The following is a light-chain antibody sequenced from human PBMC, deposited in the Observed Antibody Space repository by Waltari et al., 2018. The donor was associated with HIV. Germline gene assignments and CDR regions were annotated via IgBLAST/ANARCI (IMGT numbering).Light chain of an antibody. J-gene: IGLJ3*02. CDR1: SSNIRPGFE. Sequence: SILTQPPSVSGATGQWVTISCIGTSSNIRPGFEVHGHRQVPGTAPKLVLYGDTIRPSGIPDRFSGSKSGNSASLDITGLQADDEADYYCQSYDSSLSGLWVFGGGTKLTVL. V-gene: IGLV1-40*01. CDR3: QSYDSSLSGLWV. CDR2: GDT.